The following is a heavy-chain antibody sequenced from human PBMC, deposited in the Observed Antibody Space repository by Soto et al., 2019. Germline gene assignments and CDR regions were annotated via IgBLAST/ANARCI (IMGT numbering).Heavy chain of an antibody. Sequence: EVQLVESGGGLVQPGGSLRLSCAASGFTFSSYEMNWVRQAPGKGLECVSYISSSGSTIYYADSVKGRFTISRDNAKNSLYLQMNILRAEDTAVYYCARKGIAVAGIAFDIWGQGTMVTVSS. CDR2: ISSSGSTI. CDR3: ARKGIAVAGIAFDI. D-gene: IGHD6-19*01. CDR1: GFTFSSYE. J-gene: IGHJ3*02. V-gene: IGHV3-48*03.